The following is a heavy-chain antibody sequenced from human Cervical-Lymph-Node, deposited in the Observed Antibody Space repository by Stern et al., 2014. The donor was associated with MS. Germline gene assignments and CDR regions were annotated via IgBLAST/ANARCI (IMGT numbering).Heavy chain of an antibody. Sequence: QVTLKESGPALVKPTQTLTLTCTFSGVSVRTSGMCVSWIRQPPGKALEWLAFIDWDDYTYYSSSVETRLTISKDTSKNQVVLTMTNMDPTDTATYYCARIRYDNGLRAFDIWGQGTMVPVPS. D-gene: IGHD3-9*01. V-gene: IGHV2-70*13. J-gene: IGHJ3*02. CDR3: ARIRYDNGLRAFDI. CDR1: GVSVRTSGMC. CDR2: IDWDDYT.